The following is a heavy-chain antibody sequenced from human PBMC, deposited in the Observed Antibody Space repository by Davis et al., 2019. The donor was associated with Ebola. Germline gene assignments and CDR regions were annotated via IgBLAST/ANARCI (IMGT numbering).Heavy chain of an antibody. D-gene: IGHD3-10*01. Sequence: GESLKISCAASGFTFSGSAMHWVRQASGKGLEWVGRIRSKANSYATAYAASVKGRFTISRDDSKNTAYLQMNSLKTEDTAVYYCTSELLWFGEFTDDYWGQGTLVTVSS. CDR2: IRSKANSYAT. V-gene: IGHV3-73*01. J-gene: IGHJ4*02. CDR3: TSELLWFGEFTDDY. CDR1: GFTFSGSA.